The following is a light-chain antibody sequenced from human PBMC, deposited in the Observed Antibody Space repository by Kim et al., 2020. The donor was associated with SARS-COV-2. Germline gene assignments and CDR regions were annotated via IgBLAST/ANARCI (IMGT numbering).Light chain of an antibody. CDR2: GVS. Sequence: WSPEDTATLSCRASETIASAHSAWYQHKPGQAPRLLLYGVSTRATGIPARFSGSASGTAFTLTITRLEPEDFAIYYCQQYGSTPLFGQGTRLEIK. CDR3: QQYGSTPL. V-gene: IGKV3-20*01. CDR1: ETIASAH. J-gene: IGKJ5*01.